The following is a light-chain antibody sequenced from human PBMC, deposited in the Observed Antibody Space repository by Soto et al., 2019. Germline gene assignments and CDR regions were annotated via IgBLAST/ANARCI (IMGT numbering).Light chain of an antibody. CDR3: RSYAGGNHPVV. V-gene: IGLV2-8*01. J-gene: IGLJ2*01. Sequence: QSALTQPPSSSGSPGQSVTISCTGTSSDVGGYNYVSWYQQHTGKFPKLMIYEVSQRPSGVPHRFSGSKSGNTASLTVSGLQAEDEADYYFRSYAGGNHPVVFGGGTQLAVL. CDR2: EVS. CDR1: SSDVGGYNY.